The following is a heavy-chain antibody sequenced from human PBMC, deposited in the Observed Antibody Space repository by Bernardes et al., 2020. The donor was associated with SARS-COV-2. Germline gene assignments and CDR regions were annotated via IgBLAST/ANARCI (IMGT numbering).Heavy chain of an antibody. D-gene: IGHD6-6*01. CDR1: GFTFSTFW. V-gene: IGHV3-7*01. CDR2: INQDGSET. Sequence: GGSLRVCCAASGFTFSTFWMTWVRQAPGKGLEWVANINQDGSETFYVDSVKGRFTISRDNAKNSLFMEMNTLRAEDTAVYYCARIYSTSSFDFDHWGQGTLVTVSS. J-gene: IGHJ4*02. CDR3: ARIYSTSSFDFDH.